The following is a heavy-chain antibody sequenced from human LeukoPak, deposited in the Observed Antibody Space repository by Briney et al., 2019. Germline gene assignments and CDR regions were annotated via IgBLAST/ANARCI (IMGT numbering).Heavy chain of an antibody. CDR2: IYYSGST. Sequence: PSETLSLNCTVSGGSINSYYWSWIRQPPGKGLEWIGYIYYSGSTNYNPSLKSRVTISVDTSKNQFSLKLSSVTAADTAVYYCARRALSNWFDPWGQGTLVTVSS. V-gene: IGHV4-59*08. J-gene: IGHJ5*02. CDR1: GGSINSYY. CDR3: ARRALSNWFDP.